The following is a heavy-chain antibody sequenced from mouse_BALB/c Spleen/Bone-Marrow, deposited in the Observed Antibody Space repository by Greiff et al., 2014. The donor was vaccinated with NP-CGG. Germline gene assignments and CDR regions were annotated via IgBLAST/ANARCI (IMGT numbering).Heavy chain of an antibody. CDR3: TGAPGFAD. V-gene: IGHV1S22*01. J-gene: IGHJ3*01. CDR2: IYPGSGST. Sequence: LQQPGSELVRPGASVKLSCKASGYTFTSYWMHWVKQRPGQGLEWIGNIYPGSGSTNYDEKFKSMATLTVDTSSSTAYMQLSSLTSVDSAVYYCTGAPGFADWGQGTLVTVSA. CDR1: GYTFTSYW.